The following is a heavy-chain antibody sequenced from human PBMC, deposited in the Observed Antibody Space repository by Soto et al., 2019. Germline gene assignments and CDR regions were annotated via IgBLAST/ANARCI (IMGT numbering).Heavy chain of an antibody. J-gene: IGHJ4*02. CDR2: IYYSGST. CDR3: ARQGSRSSRYYFDY. Sequence: NPSETLSLTCTVSGGSISSSSYYWGWIRQPPGKGLEWIGSIYYSGSTYYNPSLKSRVTISVDTSKNQFSLKLSSVTAADTAVYYCARQGSRSSRYYFDYWGQGTLVTVSS. D-gene: IGHD6-6*01. CDR1: GGSISSSSYY. V-gene: IGHV4-39*01.